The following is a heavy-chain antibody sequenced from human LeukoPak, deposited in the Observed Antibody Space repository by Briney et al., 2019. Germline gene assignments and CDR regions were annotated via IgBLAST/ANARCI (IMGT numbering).Heavy chain of an antibody. V-gene: IGHV4-30-2*01. J-gene: IGHJ3*02. Sequence: SETLSLTCTVSGGSISSGAYYWNWIRQPPGKGLEWIGYIYHSGSTYYNPSLKSRVTISVDTSKNQFSLKLSSLTAADTAVYYWASGDYCSPPSSPKLDVFDIWGQGKMVTVSS. CDR1: GGSISSGAYY. CDR3: ASGDYCSPPSSPKLDVFDI. D-gene: IGHD2-15*01. CDR2: IYHSGST.